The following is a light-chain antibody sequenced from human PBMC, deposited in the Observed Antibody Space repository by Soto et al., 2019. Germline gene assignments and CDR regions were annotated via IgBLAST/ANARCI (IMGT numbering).Light chain of an antibody. CDR1: SSNIGSNY. J-gene: IGLJ3*02. CDR3: AAGDDSLSGWG. V-gene: IGLV1-47*01. Sequence: QSVLTQSPSASGTPGQRVTISCSGSSSNIGSNYVYWYQQLPGTAPKLLIYRNNQRPSGVPDRFSGSKSGTSASLAISGLRSEDEADYSWAAGDDSLSGWGFGGGTKRTVL. CDR2: RNN.